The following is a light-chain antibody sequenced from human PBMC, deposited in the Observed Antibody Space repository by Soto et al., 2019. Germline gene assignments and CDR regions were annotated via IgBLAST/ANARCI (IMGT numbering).Light chain of an antibody. Sequence: QSALTQPPSASGSPGQSVTISCTGTSRDVGGYNWVSWYQHHPGAAPKLMIYEATRRPSGISNRFSGSKSGNTASLTISGLQAEDEADYYCCSFAGSNSWVFGGGTKLTVL. CDR2: EAT. CDR1: SRDVGGYNW. CDR3: CSFAGSNSWV. V-gene: IGLV2-8*01. J-gene: IGLJ3*02.